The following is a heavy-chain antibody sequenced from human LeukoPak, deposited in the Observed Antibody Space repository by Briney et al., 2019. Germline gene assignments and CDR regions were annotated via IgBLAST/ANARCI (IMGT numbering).Heavy chain of an antibody. CDR1: GFTVSSNY. Sequence: GGSLRLSCAASGFTVSSNYMNWVRQAPGKGLEWVSYISSSGSTIYYADSVKGRFTISRDNAKNSLYLQMNSLRAEDTAVYYCARGPCSSTSCWGQGTLVTVSS. J-gene: IGHJ1*01. V-gene: IGHV3-48*04. D-gene: IGHD2-2*01. CDR3: ARGPCSSTSC. CDR2: ISSSGSTI.